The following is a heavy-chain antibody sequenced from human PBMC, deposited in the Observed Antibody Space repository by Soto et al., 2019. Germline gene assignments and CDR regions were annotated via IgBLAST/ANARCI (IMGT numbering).Heavy chain of an antibody. CDR1: VGSIDSAGSY. J-gene: IGHJ4*02. V-gene: IGHV4-31*11. Sequence: PSETLSLTCAVSVGSIDSAGSYWSWIRQIPGRGLEWIGHIYHGGTTDYNPSLKSRITMSVDTSKNQFSLELNSVTAADTAVYYCARYCSGGTCYDRIDYWGQGTLVTVSS. CDR3: ARYCSGGTCYDRIDY. CDR2: IYHGGTT. D-gene: IGHD2-15*01.